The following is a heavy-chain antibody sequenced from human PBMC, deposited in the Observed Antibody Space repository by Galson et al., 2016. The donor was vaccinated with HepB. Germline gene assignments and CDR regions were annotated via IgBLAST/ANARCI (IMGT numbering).Heavy chain of an antibody. CDR3: TRAPSYDWLSYFDY. CDR2: ISYDGSLK. Sequence: SLRLSCAASEFPFSTYGMHWVRQAPGKGLEWVSAISYDGSLKYYADSVTGRFTISRDNSKNTLYLQVNSLRAEDTAVYYCTRAPSYDWLSYFDYWGQGTLVTVSS. J-gene: IGHJ4*02. D-gene: IGHD3-9*01. V-gene: IGHV3-30*03. CDR1: EFPFSTYG.